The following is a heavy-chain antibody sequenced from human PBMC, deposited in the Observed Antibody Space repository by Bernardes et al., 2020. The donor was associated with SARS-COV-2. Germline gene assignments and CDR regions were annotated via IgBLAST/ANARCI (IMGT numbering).Heavy chain of an antibody. V-gene: IGHV3-23*01. CDR2: ISGSGGGT. CDR3: AKGWIFVGATSAAVPFLDAFDI. Sequence: GGSLRLSCAASGFTFSSYALSWVRQAPGKGLEWVSGISGSGGGTYYADSVKGRFTISRDNSKNTLYLQMNSLRAEDTAVYYCAKGWIFVGATSAAVPFLDAFDIWGQGTMVTVSS. D-gene: IGHD1-26*01. CDR1: GFTFSSYA. J-gene: IGHJ3*02.